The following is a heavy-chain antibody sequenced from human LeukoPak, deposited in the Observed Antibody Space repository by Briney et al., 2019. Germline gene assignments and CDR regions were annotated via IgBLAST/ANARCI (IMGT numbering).Heavy chain of an antibody. J-gene: IGHJ5*02. Sequence: PSETLSLTCAVYGGSFSGYYWSWIRQPPGKGLEWIGEINHSGSTYYNPSLKSRVTISVDRSKNQFSLKLSSVTAADTAVYYCARAIAVAGTGFDPWGQGTLVTVSS. CDR3: ARAIAVAGTGFDP. V-gene: IGHV4-34*01. CDR2: INHSGST. CDR1: GGSFSGYY. D-gene: IGHD6-19*01.